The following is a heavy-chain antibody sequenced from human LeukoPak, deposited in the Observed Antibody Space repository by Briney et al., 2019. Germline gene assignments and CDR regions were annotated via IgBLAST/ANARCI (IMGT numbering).Heavy chain of an antibody. Sequence: SETLSLTCTVSGGSISSSSYYWGWIRQPPGKGLEWIGSIYYSGSTYYNPSLKSRVTISVDTSTNQFSLKLSSVTAADTAVYYCARRRVGADTEYFDYWGQGTLVTVSS. J-gene: IGHJ4*02. CDR1: GGSISSSSYY. CDR3: ARRRVGADTEYFDY. D-gene: IGHD1-26*01. V-gene: IGHV4-39*07. CDR2: IYYSGST.